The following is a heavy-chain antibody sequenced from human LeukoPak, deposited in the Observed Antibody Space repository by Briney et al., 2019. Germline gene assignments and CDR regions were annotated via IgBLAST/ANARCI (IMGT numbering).Heavy chain of an antibody. J-gene: IGHJ4*02. Sequence: PGGSLRLSCAASGFTFSNAWMSWVRQAPGKGLEWIGYIYYSGSTNYNPSLKSRVTISVDTSKNQFSLKLSSVTAADTAVYYCARGIAAAGSYYFDYWGQGTLVTVSS. D-gene: IGHD6-13*01. CDR1: GFTFSNAW. CDR2: IYYSGST. CDR3: ARGIAAAGSYYFDY. V-gene: IGHV4-59*08.